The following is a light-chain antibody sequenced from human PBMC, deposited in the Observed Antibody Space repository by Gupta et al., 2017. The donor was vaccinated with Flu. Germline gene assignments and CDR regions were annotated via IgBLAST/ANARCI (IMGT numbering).Light chain of an antibody. CDR1: SSNIGSYT. V-gene: IGLV1-44*01. CDR3: AVWEDSLNGHYV. J-gene: IGLJ1*01. Sequence: SCSGSSSNIGSYTVDWYQQLPGTAPKLLIYDYTQRTSGVPDRFSGSRSGTSASLAISGLQSEDEAEYYCAVWEDSLNGHYVFGAGTKVTVL. CDR2: DYT.